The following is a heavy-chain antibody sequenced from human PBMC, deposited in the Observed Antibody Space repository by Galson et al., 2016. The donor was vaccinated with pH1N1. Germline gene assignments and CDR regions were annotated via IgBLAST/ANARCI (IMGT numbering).Heavy chain of an antibody. D-gene: IGHD2-15*01. CDR1: GYTFTDYD. V-gene: IGHV1-8*01. CDR2: MNPNNDNT. J-gene: IGHJ4*02. Sequence: SVKVSCKASGYTFTDYDINWVRQGTGQGLEWMGWMNPNNDNTGYAQKSQGRVTMTSNTSISTAYMELRRLRSEDTAVYYCARGGYCSGGSCYDVFDYWGQGTLVTVS. CDR3: ARGGYCSGGSCYDVFDY.